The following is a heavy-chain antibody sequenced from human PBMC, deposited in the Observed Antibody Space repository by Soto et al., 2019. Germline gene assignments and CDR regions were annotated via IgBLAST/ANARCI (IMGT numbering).Heavy chain of an antibody. D-gene: IGHD2-21*01. CDR2: VDPEDGET. V-gene: IGHV1-69-2*01. Sequence: EVQLVQSGAEVKKPGATVKISCKVSGFKFIDYYLSWVQQAPGKALEWMGRVDPEDGETVYSEKCQGRLTITADTSRDIAHMELSGLRSEDTAVYFCATTTAVIVAQGPMDVWGQGTTVIVSS. CDR3: ATTTAVIVAQGPMDV. J-gene: IGHJ6*02. CDR1: GFKFIDYY.